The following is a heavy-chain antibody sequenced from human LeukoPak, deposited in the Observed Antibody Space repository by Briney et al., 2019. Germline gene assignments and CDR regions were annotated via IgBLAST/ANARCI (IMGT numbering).Heavy chain of an antibody. CDR3: AKAAVRGVTPNWFDP. D-gene: IGHD3-10*01. Sequence: GGSLRLSCAASGFTFSSYAMSWVRQAPGKGLKWVSAISGSGGSTYYADSVKGRFTISRDNSKNTLYLQMNSLRAEDTAVYYCAKAAVRGVTPNWFDPWGRGTLVTVSS. J-gene: IGHJ5*02. CDR2: ISGSGGST. CDR1: GFTFSSYA. V-gene: IGHV3-23*01.